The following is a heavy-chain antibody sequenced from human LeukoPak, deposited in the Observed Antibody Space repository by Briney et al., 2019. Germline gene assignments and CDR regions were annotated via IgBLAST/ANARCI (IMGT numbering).Heavy chain of an antibody. J-gene: IGHJ4*02. CDR1: GFTFSSYS. D-gene: IGHD3-10*01. CDR3: ARSTAKTQYYYGSGSYYPDY. V-gene: IGHV3-21*01. Sequence: PGGSLRLSCAASGFTFSSYSMNWVRQAPGKGLEWVSSISSSSSYIYYADSVKGRFTISRDNAKNSLYLQMNSLRAEDTAVYYCARSTAKTQYYYGSGSYYPDYWGQGTLVTVSS. CDR2: ISSSSSYI.